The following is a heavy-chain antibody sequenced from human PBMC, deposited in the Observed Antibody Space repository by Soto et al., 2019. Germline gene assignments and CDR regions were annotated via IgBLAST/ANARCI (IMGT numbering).Heavy chain of an antibody. V-gene: IGHV3-30-3*01. CDR1: GFTFSSYA. J-gene: IGHJ6*02. Sequence: GWSLRLSCAASGFTFSSYAMHWVRQAPGKGLEWVAVISYDGSNKYYADSVKGRFTISRGNSKNTLYLQMNSLRAEDTAVYYCARTVTTSYYGMDVWGQGTTVTVSS. D-gene: IGHD4-17*01. CDR3: ARTVTTSYYGMDV. CDR2: ISYDGSNK.